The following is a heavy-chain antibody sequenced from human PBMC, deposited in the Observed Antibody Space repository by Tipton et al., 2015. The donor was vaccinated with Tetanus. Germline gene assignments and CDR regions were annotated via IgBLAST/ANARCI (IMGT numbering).Heavy chain of an antibody. J-gene: IGHJ5*02. D-gene: IGHD6-6*01. CDR3: AKDCTSVAAHLCS. V-gene: IGHV3-23*01. Sequence: GSLRLSCAASGFTFSSYWMHWVRQAPGKGLEWVATISGNSENTYYPRSVKGRFTISRDTSTNTLYLQMKSLRAEDTAVYFCAKDCTSVAAHLCSWGQGTLVTVSS. CDR1: GFTFSSYW. CDR2: ISGNSENT.